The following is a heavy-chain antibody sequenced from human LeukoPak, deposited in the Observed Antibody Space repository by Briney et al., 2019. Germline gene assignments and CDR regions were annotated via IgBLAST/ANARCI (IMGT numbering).Heavy chain of an antibody. CDR1: GFTFSSYS. D-gene: IGHD2-21*02. J-gene: IGHJ5*02. Sequence: PGGSLRLSCAASGFTFSSYSMNWVRQAPGKGLEWVSSISSSSSYIYYADSVKGRFTISRDNAKNSLYLQMSSLRAEDTAVYYCARDPRYCGGDCYPSWFDPWGQGTLVTVSS. CDR3: ARDPRYCGGDCYPSWFDP. V-gene: IGHV3-21*01. CDR2: ISSSSSYI.